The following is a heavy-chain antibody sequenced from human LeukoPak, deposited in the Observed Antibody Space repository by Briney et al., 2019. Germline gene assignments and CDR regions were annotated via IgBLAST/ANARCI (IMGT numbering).Heavy chain of an antibody. J-gene: IGHJ5*02. V-gene: IGHV1-69*06. CDR2: IIPIFGTA. D-gene: IGHD3-9*01. CDR1: GGTFSSYA. Sequence: SVKVSCKASGGTFSSYAISWVRQAPGQGLEWMGGIIPIFGTANYAQKFQGRVTITADKSTSTAYMELSSLRSEDTAVYYCERDSGGLRYFYWPTSGYWFDPWGQGTLVTVSS. CDR3: ERDSGGLRYFYWPTSGYWFDP.